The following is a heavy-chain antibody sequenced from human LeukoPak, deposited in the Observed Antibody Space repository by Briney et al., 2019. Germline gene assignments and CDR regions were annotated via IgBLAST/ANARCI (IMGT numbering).Heavy chain of an antibody. Sequence: ASVKVSCKASGYTFTSYDINWVRQATGQGLEWMGIINPSGGSTSYAQKFQGRVTMTRDTSTSTVYMELSSLRSEDTAVYYCARDQGGGPHLDYWGQGTLVTVSS. CDR3: ARDQGGGPHLDY. CDR2: INPSGGST. D-gene: IGHD2-15*01. V-gene: IGHV1-46*01. J-gene: IGHJ4*02. CDR1: GYTFTSYD.